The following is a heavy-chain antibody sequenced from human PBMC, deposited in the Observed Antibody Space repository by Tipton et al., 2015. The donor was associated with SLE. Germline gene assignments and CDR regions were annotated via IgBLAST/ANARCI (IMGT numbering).Heavy chain of an antibody. CDR3: ARQVASFDY. CDR2: IYYSGST. D-gene: IGHD5-12*01. Sequence: TLSLTCTVSGGSISSYYWSWIRQPPGKGLEWIGYIYYSGSTNYNPSLKSRVTMSVDTSKNQFSLKLNSVTASDTAVYYCARQVASFDYWGQGTLVTVSS. V-gene: IGHV4-59*08. CDR1: GGSISSYY. J-gene: IGHJ4*02.